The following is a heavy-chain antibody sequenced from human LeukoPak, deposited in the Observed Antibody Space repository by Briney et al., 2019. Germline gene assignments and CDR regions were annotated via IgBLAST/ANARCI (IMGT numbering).Heavy chain of an antibody. J-gene: IGHJ4*02. D-gene: IGHD3-10*01. CDR2: INPNSGGT. V-gene: IGHV1-2*02. Sequence: ASVKVSCKASGYTFTGYYMHWVRQAPGQGLEWMGWINPNSGGTNYAQKLQGRVTMTTDTSTSTAYMELRSLRSDDTAVYYCARQYGSGSYYIDFDYWGQGTLVTVSS. CDR1: GYTFTGYY. CDR3: ARQYGSGSYYIDFDY.